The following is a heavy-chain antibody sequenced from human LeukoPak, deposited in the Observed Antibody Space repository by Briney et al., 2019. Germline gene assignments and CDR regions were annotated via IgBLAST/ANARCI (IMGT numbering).Heavy chain of an antibody. CDR1: GFTFSSYA. CDR3: ARRRYYDSTGYLD. D-gene: IGHD3-22*01. Sequence: KPGGSLRLSCAASGFTFSSYAMSWIRQPPGKGLEWIGDIYYRGSTYYNPSLKSRVSISIDTSNNQFSLTLNSVTAADTALYFCARRRYYDSTGYLDWGQGTLVTVSS. V-gene: IGHV4-59*08. CDR2: IYYRGST. J-gene: IGHJ1*01.